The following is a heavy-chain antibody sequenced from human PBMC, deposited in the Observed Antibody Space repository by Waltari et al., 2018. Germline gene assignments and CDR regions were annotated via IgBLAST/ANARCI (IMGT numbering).Heavy chain of an antibody. D-gene: IGHD6-19*01. Sequence: VQLVQSGAEVKKPGSSVKVSCKASGGTYSSYAISWVRQAPGQGLEWMGRIIPIFGTANYAQKFQGRVTITADKSTSTAYMELSSLRSEDTAVYYCARAAVAGRGGYDAFDIWGQGTMVTVSS. CDR3: ARAAVAGRGGYDAFDI. CDR2: IIPIFGTA. CDR1: GGTYSSYA. V-gene: IGHV1-69*08. J-gene: IGHJ3*02.